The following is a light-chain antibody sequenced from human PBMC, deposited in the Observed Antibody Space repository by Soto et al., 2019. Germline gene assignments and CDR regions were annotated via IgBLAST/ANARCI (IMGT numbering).Light chain of an antibody. CDR3: CSYAGSNTYA. J-gene: IGLJ1*01. Sequence: SVLTQPASVSGSPGQSITISCTETSSDVGSYNLVSWYQHHPGKAPKLMIYEDNKRPSGVSNRFSGSKSGNTASLTISGLQAEDEADYYCCSYAGSNTYAFGTGTKVTVL. CDR1: SSDVGSYNL. V-gene: IGLV2-23*01. CDR2: EDN.